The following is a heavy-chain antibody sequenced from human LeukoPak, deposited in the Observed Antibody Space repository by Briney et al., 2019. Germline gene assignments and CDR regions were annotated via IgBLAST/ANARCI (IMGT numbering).Heavy chain of an antibody. CDR1: GFSLFNDILG. D-gene: IGHD6-13*01. CDR2: IFSTDEK. J-gene: IGHJ5*02. V-gene: IGHV2-26*01. CDR3: SQIVYSSTWYPNWFDP. Sequence: SGPVLVKPTETLTLTCTVSGFSLFNDILGVTWIRQPPGKALEWLAHIFSTDEKSYRTSLKSRLTISKDTSKSQVVLTITNMGPVDTGTYYCSQIVYSSTWYPNWFDPWGQGTLVTVSA.